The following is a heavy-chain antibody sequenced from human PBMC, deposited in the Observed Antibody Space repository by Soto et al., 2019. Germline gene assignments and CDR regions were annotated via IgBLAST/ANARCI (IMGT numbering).Heavy chain of an antibody. V-gene: IGHV1-18*04. D-gene: IGHD3-22*01. J-gene: IGHJ4*02. CDR1: GYTFTSYG. Sequence: GSSVKVSCKASGYTFTSYGISWVRQAPGQGLEWMGWISAYNGNTNYAQKLQGRVTMTTDTSTSTAYRELTSLRTDDTAAYDCEKAGLSYDSSGYRFRYWGQ. CDR3: EKAGLSYDSSGYRFRY. CDR2: ISAYNGNT.